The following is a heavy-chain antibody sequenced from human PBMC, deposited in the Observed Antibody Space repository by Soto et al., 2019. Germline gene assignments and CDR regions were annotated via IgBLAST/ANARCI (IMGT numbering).Heavy chain of an antibody. J-gene: IGHJ4*02. D-gene: IGHD3-10*01. CDR3: ASLPDGGSGNS. V-gene: IGHV4-39*01. CDR2: MYYNGST. Sequence: QLQLQESGPGLVKPSETLSLTCTVSGGSISSSSYYWGWIRQPPGKGLEWIGSMYYNGSTYYNPSLKRRVTIYVDNSKNQFSLKLTSVTADDTAGYYCASLPDGGSGNSWGQGTLVTVSS. CDR1: GGSISSSSYY.